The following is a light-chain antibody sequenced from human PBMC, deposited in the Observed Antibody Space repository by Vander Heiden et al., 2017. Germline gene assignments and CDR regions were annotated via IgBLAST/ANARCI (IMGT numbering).Light chain of an antibody. CDR3: SSRDSNDNPWV. Sequence: SSELTQDPAVSVALGQTGTIICQGDSLRNYYASWYQQRPGQTTILVIYGENPRPSGIPDRFSGSISGNTASFTITGAQAEDEAAYFCSSRDSNDNPWVFGTGTTLTVL. CDR1: SLRNYY. CDR2: GEN. J-gene: IGLJ1*01. V-gene: IGLV3-19*01.